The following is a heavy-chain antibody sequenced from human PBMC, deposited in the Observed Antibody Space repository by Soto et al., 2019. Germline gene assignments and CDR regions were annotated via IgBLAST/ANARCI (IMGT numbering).Heavy chain of an antibody. CDR2: IYYSGRT. Sequence: QVHLQESGPGLVKPSETLSLTCTVSGGSISSSYWSWIRQPPGMGLEWIGYIYYSGRTKYNPSLRSRVTISVATSKNHFSLKLSCVTAADTAVYFCARQEGDIVAPYGMDVWGQGTTVTVSS. J-gene: IGHJ6*02. CDR1: GGSISSSY. V-gene: IGHV4-59*08. D-gene: IGHD5-12*01. CDR3: ARQEGDIVAPYGMDV.